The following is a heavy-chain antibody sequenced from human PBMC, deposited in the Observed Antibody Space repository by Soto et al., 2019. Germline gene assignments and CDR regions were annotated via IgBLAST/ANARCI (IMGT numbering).Heavy chain of an antibody. V-gene: IGHV3-33*01. CDR2: IWYDGSNK. Sequence: QVQLVEPGGGVVQPGRSLRLSCAASGFTFSSYGMHWVRQAPGKGLEWVAVIWYDGSNKYYADSVKGRFTISRDNSKNTLYLQMNSLRAEDTAVYYCARDVTMIVVAGGFDYWGQGTLVTVSS. D-gene: IGHD3-22*01. CDR1: GFTFSSYG. J-gene: IGHJ4*02. CDR3: ARDVTMIVVAGGFDY.